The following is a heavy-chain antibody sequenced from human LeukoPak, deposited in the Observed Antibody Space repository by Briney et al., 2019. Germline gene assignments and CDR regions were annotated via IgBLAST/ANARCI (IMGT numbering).Heavy chain of an antibody. J-gene: IGHJ4*02. CDR2: ISWNSDSI. CDR3: ARYPTWMFRYFDY. CDR1: GFTFDDYA. D-gene: IGHD5-12*01. V-gene: IGHV3-9*01. Sequence: SLRLSCAASGFTFDDYAMHWVRQAPGKGLEWVSGISWNSDSIGYADSVKGRFTISRDNAKNSLYLQMNSLRAEDTAVYYCARYPTWMFRYFDYWGQGTLVTVSS.